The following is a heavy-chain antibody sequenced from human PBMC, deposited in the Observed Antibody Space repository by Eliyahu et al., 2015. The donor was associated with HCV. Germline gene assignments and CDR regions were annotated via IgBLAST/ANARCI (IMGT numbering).Heavy chain of an antibody. CDR1: GFXFSXYX. J-gene: IGHJ6*02. CDR2: IWYDGSYK. CDR3: ARDHVTLVRGGVGNYYYSMDV. D-gene: IGHD3-10*01. Sequence: QVHLVESGGGVVQPGGSLRLSXAASGFXFSXYXXXWVRQAPGKGLGWVAVIWYDGSYKYYADSVKGRFTVSRDNSKNTLSLQMNSLRAEDTAVYFCARDHVTLVRGGVGNYYYSMDVWGQGTTVTVSS. V-gene: IGHV3-33*01.